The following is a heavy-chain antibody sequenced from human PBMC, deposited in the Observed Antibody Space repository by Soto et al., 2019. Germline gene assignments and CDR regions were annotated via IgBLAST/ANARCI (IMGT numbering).Heavy chain of an antibody. J-gene: IGHJ4*02. Sequence: AAVNVSFKASGFTFTNYGITGLRQAPGQGREWMGWISASKGTTNYAQKFQGRVTMTTDTSTSTAYMELRSLRSDDMAVYYCASRSGQLPYYFDYWGQGTQVTVSS. CDR3: ASRSGQLPYYFDY. CDR1: GFTFTNYG. V-gene: IGHV1-18*03. CDR2: ISASKGTT. D-gene: IGHD6-6*01.